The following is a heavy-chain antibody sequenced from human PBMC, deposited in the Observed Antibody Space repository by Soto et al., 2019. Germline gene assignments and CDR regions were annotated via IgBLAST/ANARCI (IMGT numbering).Heavy chain of an antibody. CDR1: GGTFSSYA. CDR3: ARDPSGDYQYYFDC. CDR2: IIPIFGTA. D-gene: IGHD4-17*01. V-gene: IGHV1-69*01. J-gene: IGHJ4*02. Sequence: QVQLVQSGAEVKKPGSSVKVSCKASGGTFSSYAISWVRQAPGQGLEWMGGIIPIFGTAIYTQKFQGSVTITADESTSTAYMELSRLRSEDTDVYYCARDPSGDYQYYFDCWGQGTVVTVSS.